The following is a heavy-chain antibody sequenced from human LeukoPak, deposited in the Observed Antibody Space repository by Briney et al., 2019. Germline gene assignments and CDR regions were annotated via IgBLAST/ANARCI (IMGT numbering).Heavy chain of an antibody. D-gene: IGHD1-26*01. Sequence: GGSLRLSCAASGFTFSSYSMNWVRQAPGKGLEWVSSISSSSSYIYYADSVKGRFTISRDNAKNSLYLQMNSVRAEDTAVYYCARPGGVGATTSWGQGTLVTVSS. J-gene: IGHJ5*02. V-gene: IGHV3-21*01. CDR1: GFTFSSYS. CDR3: ARPGGVGATTS. CDR2: ISSSSSYI.